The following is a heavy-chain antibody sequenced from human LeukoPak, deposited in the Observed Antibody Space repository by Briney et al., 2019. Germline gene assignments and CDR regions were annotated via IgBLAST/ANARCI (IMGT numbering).Heavy chain of an antibody. CDR2: IRSKANTYAT. CDR3: TRLIEDYDSSGYTLFDY. CDR1: GFTFSGSA. D-gene: IGHD3-22*01. J-gene: IGHJ4*02. V-gene: IGHV3-73*01. Sequence: GGSLRLSCAASGFTFSGSAVHWVRQASGKGLEWVGRIRSKANTYATAYAASVKGRFIISRDDSKNTAYLQMNSLKTEDTAVYYRTRLIEDYDSSGYTLFDYWGQGALVTVSS.